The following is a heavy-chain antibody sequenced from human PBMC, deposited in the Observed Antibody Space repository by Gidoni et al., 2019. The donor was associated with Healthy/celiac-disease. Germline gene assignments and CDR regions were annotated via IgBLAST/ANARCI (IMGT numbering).Heavy chain of an antibody. CDR3: ARDSGKRELLVYYYYMDV. J-gene: IGHJ6*03. D-gene: IGHD1-26*01. Sequence: QVQLQESGPGLVKPSETLSLTCPVSGGSVSSGTYSWTWIRQPPGKGVEWIGYIYYGGSTNYNPSLKSRVTISVDTSKNQFSLKLSSVTAADTAVYYCARDSGKRELLVYYYYMDVWGKGTTVTVSS. V-gene: IGHV4-61*01. CDR2: IYYGGST. CDR1: GGSVSSGTYS.